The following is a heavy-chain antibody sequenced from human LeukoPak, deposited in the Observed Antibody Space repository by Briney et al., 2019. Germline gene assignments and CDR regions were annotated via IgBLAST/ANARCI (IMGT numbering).Heavy chain of an antibody. V-gene: IGHV3-21*01. CDR3: ARGSGVDY. Sequence: GGSLRLSCAASGFTFSSYSMNWVRQAPRKGLEWVSSITSGSSYIYYADSVKGRFTISRDNAKNSLYLQMNSLRAEDTAVYYCARGSGVDYWGQGTLVTVSS. CDR1: GFTFSSYS. CDR2: ITSGSSYI. J-gene: IGHJ4*02. D-gene: IGHD7-27*01.